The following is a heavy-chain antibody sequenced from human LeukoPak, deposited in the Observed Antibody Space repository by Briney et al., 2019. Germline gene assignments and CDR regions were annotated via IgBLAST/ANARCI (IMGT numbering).Heavy chain of an antibody. D-gene: IGHD2/OR15-2a*01. J-gene: IGHJ1*01. CDR2: ICGSGGST. Sequence: GGSLRLSCAASGFTFSSYAMSWVRQAPGKGLEWVSAICGSGGSTYYADSVKGRFTISRDNSKNTLYLQMNSLRAEDTAVYYCAKDNFYAEYFQHWGQGTLVTVSS. CDR3: AKDNFYAEYFQH. CDR1: GFTFSSYA. V-gene: IGHV3-23*01.